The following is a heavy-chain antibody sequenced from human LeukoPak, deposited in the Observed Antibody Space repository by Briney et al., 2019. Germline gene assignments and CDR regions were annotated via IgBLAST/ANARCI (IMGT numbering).Heavy chain of an antibody. J-gene: IGHJ6*03. CDR3: ARSPPGYYYYYMDV. CDR1: GGTFSSYA. CDR2: IIPIFGTA. V-gene: IGHV1-69*05. Sequence: GASVKVSCKASGGTFSSYAISWVRQAPGQGLEWMGGIIPIFGTANYAQKFQGRVTITTDESTSTAYMELSSLRSEDTAVYYCARSPPGYYYYYMDVWGKGTTVTVSS.